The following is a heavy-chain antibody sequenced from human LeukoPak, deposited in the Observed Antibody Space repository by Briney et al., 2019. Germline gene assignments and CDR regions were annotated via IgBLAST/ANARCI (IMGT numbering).Heavy chain of an antibody. CDR3: ATNDFWSGHFDY. J-gene: IGHJ4*02. D-gene: IGHD3-3*01. CDR1: GGSISSGSYY. Sequence: SETLSLTCTVSGGSISSGSYYWSWIRQPAGKGLEWIGRIYTSGSVSYNPSLKSRVTKSVDMSKNQFSLRLSSVTAADTAVYYCATNDFWSGHFDYWGQGTLVTVSS. CDR2: IYTSGSV. V-gene: IGHV4-61*02.